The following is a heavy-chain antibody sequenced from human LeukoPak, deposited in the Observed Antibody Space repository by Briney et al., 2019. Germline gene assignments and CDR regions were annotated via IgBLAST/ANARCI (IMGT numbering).Heavy chain of an antibody. CDR2: MNPNSGNT. Sequence: ASGKVSCKASGGTFSSYAISWVRQAPGQGLEWMGWMNPNSGNTGYAQKFQGRVTMTRDTSISTAYMELSSLRSEDTAVYYCARMSYYDSSGDNWFDPWGQGTLVTVSS. V-gene: IGHV1-8*02. CDR3: ARMSYYDSSGDNWFDP. D-gene: IGHD3-22*01. J-gene: IGHJ5*02. CDR1: GGTFSSYA.